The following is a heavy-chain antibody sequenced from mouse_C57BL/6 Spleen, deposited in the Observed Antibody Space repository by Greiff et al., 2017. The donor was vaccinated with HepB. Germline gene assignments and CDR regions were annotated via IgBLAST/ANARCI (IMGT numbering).Heavy chain of an antibody. CDR2: IYPRSGNT. V-gene: IGHV1-81*01. D-gene: IGHD1-1*01. CDR3: ARDYGSSYGFAY. J-gene: IGHJ3*01. CDR1: GYTFTSYG. Sequence: QVQLQQSGAELARPGASVKLSCKASGYTFTSYGISWVKQRTGQGLEWIGEIYPRSGNTYYNEKFKGKATLTADKASSTAYMELRSLTSEDSAGYFCARDYGSSYGFAYWGQGTLVTVSA.